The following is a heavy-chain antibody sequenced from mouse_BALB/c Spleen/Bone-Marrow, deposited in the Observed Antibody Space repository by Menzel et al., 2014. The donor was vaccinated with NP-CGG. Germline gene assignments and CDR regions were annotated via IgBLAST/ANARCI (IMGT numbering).Heavy chain of an antibody. D-gene: IGHD2-2*01. J-gene: IGHJ2*01. CDR3: ASYVYGYYFDY. V-gene: IGHV14-3*02. CDR1: GFNVKDTY. CDR2: IDPANGNT. Sequence: VQLQQSGAELVKPGASVKLSCTASGFNVKDTYIHWVKQRPEQGLEWIGRIDPANGNTKYDPKFQGKATITADTSSNTAYLQHSSLTSEDTAVYYCASYVYGYYFDYWGQGTTLTVSS.